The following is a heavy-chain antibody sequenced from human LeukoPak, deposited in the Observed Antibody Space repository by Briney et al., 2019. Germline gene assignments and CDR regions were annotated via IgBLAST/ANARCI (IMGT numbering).Heavy chain of an antibody. CDR2: IGSDGTTR. CDR1: GFTLSSYW. J-gene: IGHJ3*02. D-gene: IGHD3-22*01. V-gene: IGHV3-74*01. CDR3: AREVNTAFDT. Sequence: GGSLRLSCAASGFTLSSYWMQWVRQAPGKGLVWVSRIGSDGTTRSYADSVKGRFTISRDNAKNTLYLQMDSLRVEDTAVYYCAREVNTAFDTRGQGTMVTVSS.